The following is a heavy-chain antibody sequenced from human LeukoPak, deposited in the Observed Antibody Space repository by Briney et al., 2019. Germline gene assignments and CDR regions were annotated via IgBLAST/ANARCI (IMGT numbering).Heavy chain of an antibody. Sequence: GGPLRLSCAASGFTLSSYGMSWVRQAPGKALEGFSAISDSGGSRYYADSVKGRFTISRDNSKNTLYLKMNSLRAEDTAVYYCAKGGLRTADGSGIKPFDPWGQGTRVTVSS. V-gene: IGHV3-23*01. CDR1: GFTLSSYG. D-gene: IGHD3-10*01. J-gene: IGHJ5*02. CDR2: ISDSGGSR. CDR3: AKGGLRTADGSGIKPFDP.